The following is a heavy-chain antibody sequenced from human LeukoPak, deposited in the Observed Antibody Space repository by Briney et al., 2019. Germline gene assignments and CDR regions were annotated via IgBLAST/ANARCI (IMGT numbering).Heavy chain of an antibody. D-gene: IGHD3-22*01. CDR1: GFTFNNYN. CDR2: ITSSGTYI. J-gene: IGHJ4*02. V-gene: IGHV3-21*01. Sequence: GGSLKLSCATSGFTFNNYNMNWVRQAPGRALEWVSSITSSGTYIFYADSVKGRFTISRDNAKNSLYLQMNTLRAEDTAVYYCARDRHKYNYDSGGYPPYWGQGTLVTVSS. CDR3: ARDRHKYNYDSGGYPPY.